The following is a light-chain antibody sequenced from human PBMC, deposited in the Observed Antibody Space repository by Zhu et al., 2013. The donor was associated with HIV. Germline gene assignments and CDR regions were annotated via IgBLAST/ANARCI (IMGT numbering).Light chain of an antibody. V-gene: IGLV1-40*01. CDR3: QVWDSGSDVGV. J-gene: IGLJ1*01. CDR2: GNS. CDR1: TSNIGAGYD. Sequence: QSVLTQPPSVSGAPGQRVTISCTGSTSNIGAGYDVHWYQQLPGTAPKLLIYGNSNRPSGVPERFSGSNSGNTATLTISRAEAGDEADYYCQVWDSGSDVGVFGTGTKVTVL.